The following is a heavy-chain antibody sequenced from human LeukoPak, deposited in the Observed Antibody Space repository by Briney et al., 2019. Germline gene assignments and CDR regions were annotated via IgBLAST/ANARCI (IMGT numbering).Heavy chain of an antibody. CDR3: AKGTHYYDSSGYWGAFDI. CDR1: GFTFSSND. Sequence: GGSLRLSCAASGFTFSSNDIHWVRQAPGKGLEWVVVISYDGGNKYYADSVKGRFAISRDNSKNPLYLEMNSLRAEDTAVYYCAKGTHYYDSSGYWGAFDIWGQGTMVTVSS. D-gene: IGHD3-22*01. J-gene: IGHJ3*02. V-gene: IGHV3-30*18. CDR2: ISYDGGNK.